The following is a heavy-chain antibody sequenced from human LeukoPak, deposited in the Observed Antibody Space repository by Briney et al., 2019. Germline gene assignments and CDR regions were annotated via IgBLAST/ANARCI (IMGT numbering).Heavy chain of an antibody. J-gene: IGHJ6*02. Sequence: SVKVSCKASGGTFSRYVISWVRQAPGQGLEWMGRIIPILGIANYAQKFQGRVTITADKSPSTAYMELSSLRSEDSAVYYCARGTLLDERYYYYGIDVWGQGTTVTVSS. D-gene: IGHD2/OR15-2a*01. CDR1: GGTFSRYV. V-gene: IGHV1-69*04. CDR3: ARGTLLDERYYYYGIDV. CDR2: IIPILGIA.